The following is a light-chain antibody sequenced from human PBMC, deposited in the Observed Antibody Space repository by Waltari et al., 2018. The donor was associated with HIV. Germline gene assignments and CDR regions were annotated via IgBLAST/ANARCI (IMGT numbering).Light chain of an antibody. Sequence: QSVLTQPPSASGTPGQRVTISCSGSSSNIGSNYVYWYQQLPGTAPKLLIYTNNQRPSGVPDRCSGSKSGTSASLAISGLRSEDEADYYCAAWDDSLWVFGGGTKLTVL. CDR2: TNN. CDR1: SSNIGSNY. V-gene: IGLV1-47*01. CDR3: AAWDDSLWV. J-gene: IGLJ3*02.